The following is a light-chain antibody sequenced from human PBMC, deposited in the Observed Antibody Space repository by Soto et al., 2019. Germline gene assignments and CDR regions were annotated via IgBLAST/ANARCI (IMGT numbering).Light chain of an antibody. CDR2: DAS. CDR3: QQYRNFPLT. J-gene: IGKJ5*01. Sequence: DIQMTQSPSSLSASVGDRVTITCQASQDISNYLNWYQQKPGKAPKLLIYDASSLQTGVPSRFSGNGSGTDFTFTINSLQPEDFATYYCQQYRNFPLTFGQGTRLEIK. CDR1: QDISNY. V-gene: IGKV1-33*01.